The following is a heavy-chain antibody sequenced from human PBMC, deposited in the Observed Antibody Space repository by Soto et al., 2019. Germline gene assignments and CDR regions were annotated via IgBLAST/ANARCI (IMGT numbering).Heavy chain of an antibody. CDR2: IYTSGST. Sequence: QVQLQESGPGLVKPSATLSLTCTVSGASMTKYYWSWSRQPAGKGLEWLGRIYTSGSTNYNPSRTSRVTLSIDTSNNHFSLKLKSVTAADTAVYYCARTVGAAYYFDFGGKGALVTVSS. J-gene: IGHJ4*02. D-gene: IGHD1-26*01. CDR3: ARTVGAAYYFDF. V-gene: IGHV4-4*07. CDR1: GASMTKYY.